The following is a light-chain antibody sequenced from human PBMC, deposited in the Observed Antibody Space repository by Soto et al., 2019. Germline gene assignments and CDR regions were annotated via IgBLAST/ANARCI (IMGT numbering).Light chain of an antibody. CDR3: QQRSNWQLT. Sequence: EIVLTQPPATLSLSPGERATLSCRASQSVSSYLAWYQQKPGQAPRLLIYDASNRATGIPARFSGGGSGTDFTLTISSLEPEDFAGYYCQQRSNWQLTFGQGTKVEIQ. J-gene: IGKJ1*01. CDR1: QSVSSY. V-gene: IGKV3-11*01. CDR2: DAS.